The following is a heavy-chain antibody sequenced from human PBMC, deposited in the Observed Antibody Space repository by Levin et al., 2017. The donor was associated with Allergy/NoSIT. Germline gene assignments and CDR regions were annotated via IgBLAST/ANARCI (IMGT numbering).Heavy chain of an antibody. Sequence: LSLTCSVSGDSISRGFYYWSWIRQLAGEGLEWIGRIYVTGSTTYSPSLKSRVTISLDRSKDQVSLKINSVTAADTAVYYCARDLGGFSGYKPYCYMDVWGKGTTVTVSS. D-gene: IGHD5-12*01. V-gene: IGHV4-61*02. CDR2: IYVTGST. CDR3: ARDLGGFSGYKPYCYMDV. CDR1: GDSISRGFYY. J-gene: IGHJ6*03.